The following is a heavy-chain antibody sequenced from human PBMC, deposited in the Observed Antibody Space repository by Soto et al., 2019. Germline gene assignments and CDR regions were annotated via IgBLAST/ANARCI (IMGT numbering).Heavy chain of an antibody. V-gene: IGHV3-21*01. D-gene: IGHD6-19*01. Sequence: GGSLRLSCAASGFTFSSYSMNWVRQAPGKGLEWVSSISSSSSYIYYADSVKGRFTISRDNAKDSLYLQMNSLRAEDTAVYYCARDWGSGWHYGMDVWGQGTTVTVSS. CDR3: ARDWGSGWHYGMDV. CDR2: ISSSSSYI. CDR1: GFTFSSYS. J-gene: IGHJ6*02.